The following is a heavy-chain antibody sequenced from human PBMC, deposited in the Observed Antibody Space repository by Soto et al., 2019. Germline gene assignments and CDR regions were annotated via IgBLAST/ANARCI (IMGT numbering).Heavy chain of an antibody. CDR3: ATVDGLGVVTPFMDY. Sequence: QLQLQESGPGLVKPSETLSLICTVSGGSISSSRYRWGWVRQPPGKGLEWIGTIHYSGSTHYNPSLKSRVTISVDTSKSQFSLRLNSVTAADTAVYYCATVDGLGVVTPFMDYWGQGTLVTVSS. J-gene: IGHJ4*02. CDR2: IHYSGST. D-gene: IGHD3-3*01. CDR1: GGSISSSRYR. V-gene: IGHV4-39*01.